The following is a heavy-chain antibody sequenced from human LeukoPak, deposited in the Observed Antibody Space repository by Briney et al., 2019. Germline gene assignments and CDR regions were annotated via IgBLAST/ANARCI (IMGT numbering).Heavy chain of an antibody. CDR3: ARSYCSGGSCYPILDFDY. V-gene: IGHV1-18*04. Sequence: ASVKVSCKASGYTFTSYGISWVRQAPGQGLEWMGWTSAYNGNTNYAQKLQGRVTMTTDTSTSTAYMELRSLRSDDTAVYYCARSYCSGGSCYPILDFDYWGQGTLVTVSS. D-gene: IGHD2-15*01. J-gene: IGHJ4*02. CDR2: TSAYNGNT. CDR1: GYTFTSYG.